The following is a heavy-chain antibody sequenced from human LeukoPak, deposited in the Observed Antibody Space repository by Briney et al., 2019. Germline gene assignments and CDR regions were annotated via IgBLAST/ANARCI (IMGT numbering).Heavy chain of an antibody. V-gene: IGHV3-30*02. D-gene: IGHD2-2*01. Sequence: GGSLRLSCAASGFTFSSYGMHWVRQAPGKGLEWVAFIRYDGSNKYYADSVKGRFTISRDNSKNTLYLQMNSLRAEDTAVYYCAKGGYCSSTSCRAMYYFDYWGQGTLVTVSS. J-gene: IGHJ4*02. CDR3: AKGGYCSSTSCRAMYYFDY. CDR2: IRYDGSNK. CDR1: GFTFSSYG.